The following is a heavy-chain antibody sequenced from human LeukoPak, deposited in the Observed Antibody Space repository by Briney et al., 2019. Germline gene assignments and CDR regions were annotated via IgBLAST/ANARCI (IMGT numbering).Heavy chain of an antibody. D-gene: IGHD2-21*02. CDR2: IYYSGST. CDR3: ARMMGDYYDLHEY. Sequence: SETLSLTCAVYGGSFSGYYWSWIRQPPGKGLEWIGYIYYSGSTNYNPSLKSRVTISVDTSKNQFSLKLSSVTAADTAVYYCARMMGDYYDLHEYWGQGTLVTVSS. V-gene: IGHV4-59*01. J-gene: IGHJ4*02. CDR1: GGSFSGYY.